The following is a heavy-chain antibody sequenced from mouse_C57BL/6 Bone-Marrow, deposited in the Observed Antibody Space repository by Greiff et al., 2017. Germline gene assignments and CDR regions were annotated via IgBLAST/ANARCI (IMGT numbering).Heavy chain of an antibody. CDR3: ASTAGGLGFAY. V-gene: IGHV2-6*01. J-gene: IGHJ3*01. CDR1: GFSLTSYG. Sequence: VQLQQSGPGLVAPSPSLSITCTVSGFSLTSYGVDWVRQSPGQGLEWLGVIWGVGSTNYNSAPNSRLSISKDNSESQVILKMISLQTGDTDRYYGASTAGGLGFAYWGQGTLVTVSA. CDR2: IWGVGST.